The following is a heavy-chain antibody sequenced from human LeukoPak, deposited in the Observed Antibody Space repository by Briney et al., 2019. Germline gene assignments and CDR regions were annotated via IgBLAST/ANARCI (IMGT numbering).Heavy chain of an antibody. J-gene: IGHJ4*02. CDR2: IYSGGST. Sequence: PGGSLRLSCVASGFTVSSNYMSWVRQAPGKGLEWVSVIYSGGSTYYADSVKGRFTISRDNSRNTLYLQMNSLRAEDTAVYYCASSGHWDRRSDFDYWGQGTLVTVSS. CDR3: ASSGHWDRRSDFDY. V-gene: IGHV3-53*01. D-gene: IGHD7-27*01. CDR1: GFTVSSNY.